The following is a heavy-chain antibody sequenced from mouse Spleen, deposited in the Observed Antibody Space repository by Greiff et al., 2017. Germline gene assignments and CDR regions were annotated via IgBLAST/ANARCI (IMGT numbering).Heavy chain of an antibody. J-gene: IGHJ4*01. Sequence: EVKLVESGGGLVKPGGSLKLSCAASGFTFSSYAMSWVRQTPEKRLEWVATISSGGSYTYYPDSVKGRFTISRDNAKNTLYLQMSSLRSEDTAMYYCASYGNFYAMDYWGQGTSVTVSS. CDR3: ASYGNFYAMDY. CDR1: GFTFSSYA. CDR2: ISSGGSYT. D-gene: IGHD2-1*01. V-gene: IGHV5-9-1*01.